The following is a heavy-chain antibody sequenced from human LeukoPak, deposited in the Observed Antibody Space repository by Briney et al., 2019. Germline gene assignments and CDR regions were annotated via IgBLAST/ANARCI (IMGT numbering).Heavy chain of an antibody. CDR1: GFTFSSYS. CDR2: ISRGRPTI. CDR3: VRDPEALDY. V-gene: IGHV3-48*02. J-gene: IGHJ4*02. Sequence: QAGGSLRLSCAASGFTFSSYSMNWVRQAPGKGLEWVSYISRGRPTIHYADSVKGRFTISRDNAKNSLYLQMNSLRDEDTAVYYCVRDPEALDYWGQGTLVTVSS.